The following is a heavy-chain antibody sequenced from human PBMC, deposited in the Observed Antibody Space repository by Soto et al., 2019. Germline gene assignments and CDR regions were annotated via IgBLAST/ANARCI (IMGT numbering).Heavy chain of an antibody. CDR2: ISWNSGSI. CDR1: GFTFDDYA. D-gene: IGHD6-6*01. V-gene: IGHV3-9*01. J-gene: IGHJ4*02. CDR3: GKVNRGQLAGYFDY. Sequence: EVQLVESGGGLVQPGRSLRLSCAASGFTFDDYAMHWVRQAPGKGLEWVSGISWNSGSIGYADSVKGRFTISRDNAKNSLYLQMNSLRDEDTALYYCGKVNRGQLAGYFDYWGQGTLVTVSS.